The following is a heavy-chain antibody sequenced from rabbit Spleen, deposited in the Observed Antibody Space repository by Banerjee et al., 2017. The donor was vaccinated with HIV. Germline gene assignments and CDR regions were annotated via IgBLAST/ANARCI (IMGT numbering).Heavy chain of an antibody. CDR3: ARDTGTSFSSYGMDL. D-gene: IGHD7-1*01. CDR2: IAGSSSGFT. J-gene: IGHJ6*01. Sequence: QEQVLASGGGLVKPEGSLKLSCTASGFSFSNKVVMCWVRQAPGKGLEWIACIAGSSSGFTYSATWATGRFTISKTSSTTVTLQMTSLTVADTATYFCARDTGTSFSSYGMDLWGPGTLVTVS. CDR1: GFSFSNKVV. V-gene: IGHV1S45*01.